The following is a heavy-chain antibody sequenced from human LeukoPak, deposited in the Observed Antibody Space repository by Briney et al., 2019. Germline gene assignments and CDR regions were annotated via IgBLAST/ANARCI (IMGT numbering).Heavy chain of an antibody. Sequence: SETLSLTCTVSGGSISSYYWSWIRQPAGKGLEWIGRIYTSGSTNYNPSLKSRGTMSVDTSKNQFSLKLSSVTAADTAVYYCARGTLEGYNYGFFTLWGQGTLVTVSS. CDR2: IYTSGST. D-gene: IGHD5-24*01. CDR1: GGSISSYY. V-gene: IGHV4-4*07. J-gene: IGHJ4*02. CDR3: ARGTLEGYNYGFFTL.